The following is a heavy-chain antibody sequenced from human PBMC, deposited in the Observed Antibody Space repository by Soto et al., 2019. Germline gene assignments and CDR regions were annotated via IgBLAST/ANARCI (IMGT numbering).Heavy chain of an antibody. J-gene: IGHJ4*02. CDR1: GYTFSTYT. CDR3: ARASDSSGYYQVDH. V-gene: IGHV1-3*01. Sequence: ASVKVPCKASGYTFSTYTIHWVRQAPGQSLEWMGWITPDNGNTYFSQKFQGRVTITRDTSASTAYMELSSLRSEDTAVYYCARASDSSGYYQVDHWGQGTLVTVSS. CDR2: ITPDNGNT. D-gene: IGHD3-22*01.